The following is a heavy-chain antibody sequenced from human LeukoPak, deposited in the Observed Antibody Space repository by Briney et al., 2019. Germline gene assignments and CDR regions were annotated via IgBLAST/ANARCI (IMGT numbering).Heavy chain of an antibody. CDR2: VSSSSSYI. V-gene: IGHV3-21*04. J-gene: IGHJ4*02. Sequence: PGGSLRLSCAASGFTFSSYSMNWVRQAPGKGLEWVSSVSSSSSYIYYADSVKGRFTISRDNSMDTLYLQMNSLRADDTAVYYCAKGARWELPLDYWGQGTLVTVSS. D-gene: IGHD1-26*01. CDR1: GFTFSSYS. CDR3: AKGARWELPLDY.